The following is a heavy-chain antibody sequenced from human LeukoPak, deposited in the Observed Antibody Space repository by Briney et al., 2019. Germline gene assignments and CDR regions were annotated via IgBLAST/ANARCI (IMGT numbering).Heavy chain of an antibody. J-gene: IGHJ6*02. CDR2: ICSDGAT. Sequence: GGSLRLFCAASGFTVSSSYLSWVRQAPEKGLEWVSVICSDGATFYADSVKGRFIISRDSSKNTLYLQMNSLRAEDTAVYYCARWVSSGWYPMDFWGQGTTVTVSS. D-gene: IGHD6-19*01. CDR1: GFTVSSSY. CDR3: ARWVSSGWYPMDF. V-gene: IGHV3-66*01.